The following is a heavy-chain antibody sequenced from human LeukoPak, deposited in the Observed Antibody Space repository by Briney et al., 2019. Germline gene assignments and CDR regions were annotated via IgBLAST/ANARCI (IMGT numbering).Heavy chain of an antibody. CDR1: GLHFRGTA. J-gene: IGHJ5*02. CDR3: AKDGAQYSSGPECDP. D-gene: IGHD6-19*01. V-gene: IGHV3-23*01. Sequence: PGGSLRLSXAASGLHFRGTAMSWVRQAPGKGLEWVSAISHDGMNAYYADSVKGRFTISRDNSKKTVSLEMSSLTAADTGVYYCAKDGAQYSSGPECDPRGQGALVTVSP. CDR2: ISHDGMNA.